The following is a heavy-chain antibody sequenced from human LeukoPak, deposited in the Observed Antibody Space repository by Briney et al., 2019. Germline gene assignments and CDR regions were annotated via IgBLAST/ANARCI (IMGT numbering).Heavy chain of an antibody. CDR2: IRHDGSNY. CDR3: SKAAYSSGWYGYYYMDV. CDR1: GFTFSNSG. Sequence: GGSLRLSCAASGFTFSNSGMHWVRQAPGKGLEWVAVIRHDGSNYYYADSVKGRFTISRDNSKNTLYLQMNSLRAEDTAVYYCSKAAYSSGWYGYYYMDVWGKGTTVTVSS. D-gene: IGHD6-13*01. J-gene: IGHJ6*03. V-gene: IGHV3-33*06.